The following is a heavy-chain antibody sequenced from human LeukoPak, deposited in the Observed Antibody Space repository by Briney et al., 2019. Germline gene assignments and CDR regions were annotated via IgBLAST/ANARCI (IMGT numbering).Heavy chain of an antibody. CDR2: ITGNGLGT. Sequence: GGSLRLSCAPAALTFSRNATNSVRPAPGEGGEWGASITGNGLGTYYADYVKSRFNISRDNSRNTLYLQMNSLKIEDTTFYYCAKDTKYLRSSGYLIPIDFWGQGTLVTVSS. D-gene: IGHD3-22*01. J-gene: IGHJ4*02. V-gene: IGHV3-23*01. CDR3: AKDTKYLRSSGYLIPIDF. CDR1: ALTFSRNA.